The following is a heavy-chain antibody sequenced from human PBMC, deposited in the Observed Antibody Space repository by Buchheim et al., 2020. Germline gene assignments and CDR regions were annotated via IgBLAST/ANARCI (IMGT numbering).Heavy chain of an antibody. CDR1: GFNFSGSA. J-gene: IGHJ4*02. CDR3: TAGITVAGRGY. CDR2: IRSKANSYAT. Sequence: EVQLVESGGGLVQPGGSLKLSCAASGFNFSGSAMHWVRQASGKGLEWVGRIRSKANSYATAYAVSVKGRFTISRDDSKNTAYLQINSLKTEDTAVYYCTAGITVAGRGYWGQGTL. V-gene: IGHV3-73*01. D-gene: IGHD6-19*01.